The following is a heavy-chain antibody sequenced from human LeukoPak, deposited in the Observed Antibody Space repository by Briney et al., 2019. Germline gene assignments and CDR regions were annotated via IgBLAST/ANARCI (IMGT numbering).Heavy chain of an antibody. CDR1: GYTFTSYD. CDR2: MNPNSGNT. J-gene: IGHJ5*02. V-gene: IGHV1-8*01. Sequence: GASVKVSCKASGYTFTSYDINWVRQATGQGLEWMGWMNPNSGNTGYAQKFQGRVTMTRNTSISTAYMELSSLRSEDTAVYYCARAASMVVPAASFDPWGQGTRVTVSS. CDR3: ARAASMVVPAASFDP. D-gene: IGHD2-2*01.